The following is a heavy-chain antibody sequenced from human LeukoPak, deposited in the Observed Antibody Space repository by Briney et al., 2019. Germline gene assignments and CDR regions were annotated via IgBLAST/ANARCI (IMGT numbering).Heavy chain of an antibody. Sequence: ASVKVSCKASGYTFTSYAMHWVRQAPGQRLEWMGWINAGNGNTKYSQKFQGRVTITRDTSASTAYMELSSLRSEDTAVYYCANTYYYGSGSYYPFDPWGQGTLVTVSS. CDR3: ANTYYYGSGSYYPFDP. CDR1: GYTFTSYA. J-gene: IGHJ5*02. V-gene: IGHV1-3*01. CDR2: INAGNGNT. D-gene: IGHD3-10*01.